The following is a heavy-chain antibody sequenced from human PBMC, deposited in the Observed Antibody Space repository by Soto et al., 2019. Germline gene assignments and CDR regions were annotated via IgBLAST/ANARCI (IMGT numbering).Heavy chain of an antibody. Sequence: QVQLVESGGGVVQPGTSVRLSCAASGFRFSSYAMHWVRQAPGKGLEWVAVISFDESKESYADSVQGRFTISRDNSKNTIYLQMSSLRAEDTAVYYCAKGTGYCLRNDCDPSVDVWGHGTTVTVSS. CDR1: GFRFSSYA. J-gene: IGHJ6*02. CDR2: ISFDESKE. CDR3: AKGTGYCLRNDCDPSVDV. V-gene: IGHV3-30*18. D-gene: IGHD1-1*01.